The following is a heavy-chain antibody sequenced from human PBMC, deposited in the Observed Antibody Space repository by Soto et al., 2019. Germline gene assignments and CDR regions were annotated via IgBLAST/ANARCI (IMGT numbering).Heavy chain of an antibody. Sequence: EVQLLESGGGLVQPGGSLRLSCAASGFTFSSYAMSWVRQAPGKGLEWVSAISGSGGSTYYADSVKGRFTISRDNSKNTLYLKMNSLRAEDTAVYYCAKSMIVTMVRGVYGMDVWGQGTTVTVSS. V-gene: IGHV3-23*01. CDR2: ISGSGGST. J-gene: IGHJ6*02. CDR3: AKSMIVTMVRGVYGMDV. CDR1: GFTFSSYA. D-gene: IGHD3-10*01.